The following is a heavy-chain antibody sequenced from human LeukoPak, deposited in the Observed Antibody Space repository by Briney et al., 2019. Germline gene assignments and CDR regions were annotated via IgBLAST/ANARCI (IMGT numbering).Heavy chain of an antibody. D-gene: IGHD2-2*01. CDR1: GFTLSGSV. Sequence: GGSLRLSCAGSGFTLSGSVIHWVRQAAGKGLEGGGRIRSKRNNYATAYAASVKGMFTISRDDSKNTVYLNMDSLKTEDTALYYCSRLEDTSPIEVALDIWGQGTVVTVSS. CDR3: SRLEDTSPIEVALDI. J-gene: IGHJ3*02. V-gene: IGHV3-73*01. CDR2: IRSKRNNYAT.